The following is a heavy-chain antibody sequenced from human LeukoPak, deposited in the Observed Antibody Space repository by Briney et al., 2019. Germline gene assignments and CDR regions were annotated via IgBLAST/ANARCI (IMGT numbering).Heavy chain of an antibody. D-gene: IGHD2-21*01. V-gene: IGHV3-74*01. CDR1: GFTFSSYW. CDR2: INSDGSST. J-gene: IGHJ4*02. CDR3: ARDGLTYCGGDCSFDN. Sequence: GGSLRLSCAASGFTFSSYWMHWVRQAPGKGLVRVSRINSDGSSTSYADSVKGRFTISRDNAKNTLYLQMNSLRAEDTAVYYCARDGLTYCGGDCSFDNWGQGTLVTVSS.